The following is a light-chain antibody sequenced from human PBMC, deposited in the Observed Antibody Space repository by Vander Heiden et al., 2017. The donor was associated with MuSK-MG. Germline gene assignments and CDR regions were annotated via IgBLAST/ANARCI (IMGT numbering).Light chain of an antibody. CDR1: QDISHY. CDR2: DAS. V-gene: IGKV1-33*01. Sequence: DIQMTQSPSSLSASVGDRVTLTCQASQDISHYLNWYQQKPGKAPKHLIYDASNLETGGPSRFSRGGSGTDFTFTISSMQPEEIATYYCRQYVKRLDFTFGPGTKVDIK. J-gene: IGKJ3*01. CDR3: RQYVKRLDFT.